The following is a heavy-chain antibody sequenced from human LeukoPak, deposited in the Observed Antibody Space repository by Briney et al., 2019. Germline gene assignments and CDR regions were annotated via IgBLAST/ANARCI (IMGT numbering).Heavy chain of an antibody. J-gene: IGHJ4*02. D-gene: IGHD1-1*01. CDR2: IYYSGST. CDR1: GGSISSYY. Sequence: SETLSLTCTVSGGSISSYYWSWIRQPPGKGLEWIGYIYYSGSTNYNPSLKSRVTISVDTSKNQFSLKLSSVTAADTAVYYCARIDNWNYYFDYWGQGTLVTVFS. V-gene: IGHV4-59*01. CDR3: ARIDNWNYYFDY.